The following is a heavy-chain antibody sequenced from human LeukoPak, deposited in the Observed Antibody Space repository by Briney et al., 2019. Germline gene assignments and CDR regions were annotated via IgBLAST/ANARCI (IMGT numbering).Heavy chain of an antibody. CDR1: GGTFSSYA. J-gene: IGHJ6*03. D-gene: IGHD6-13*01. CDR2: IIPIFVTT. Sequence: GASVKVSCKASGGTFSSYAISWVRLAPGQGLEWMGGIIPIFVTTNYAQKFQDRVTITADKSTSTAYMELSSLRSEDTAVYYCARVVGLTGYSSSWYSGYYCYMDVWGKGTTVTVSS. V-gene: IGHV1-69*06. CDR3: ARVVGLTGYSSSWYSGYYCYMDV.